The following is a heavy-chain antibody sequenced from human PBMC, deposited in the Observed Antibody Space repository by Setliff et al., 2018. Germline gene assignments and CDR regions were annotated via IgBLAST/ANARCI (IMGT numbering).Heavy chain of an antibody. D-gene: IGHD3-9*01. J-gene: IGHJ4*01. V-gene: IGHV4-39*02. CDR3: ARAPNDLGVDWLFNNYFDY. Sequence: SETLSLTCNVSGGSVSSGYYYWDWIRQPPGKGLEWIGTVYYTGRTYYNPSLKSRVTIAVDAPDNHFSLKLRSVTAADTAVYYCARAPNDLGVDWLFNNYFDYWGHETLVTVSS. CDR2: VYYTGRT. CDR1: GGSVSSGYYY.